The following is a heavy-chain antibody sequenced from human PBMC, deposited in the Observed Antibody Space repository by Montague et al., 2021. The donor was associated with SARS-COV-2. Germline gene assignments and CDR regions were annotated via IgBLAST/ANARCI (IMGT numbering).Heavy chain of an antibody. J-gene: IGHJ6*02. CDR2: INHSGST. V-gene: IGHV4-34*01. D-gene: IGHD2-2*01. CDR3: ARVRAVPAAMRIFSLGRSYDGMDV. Sequence: SETLSLTCAVYGGSFSSYYWSWIRQPPGTGLEWIGEINHSGSTNYNPSLKSRVTMSVDTSKNQFSLKLSSVTAADTAVYYCARVRAVPAAMRIFSLGRSYDGMDVWGQGTTVTVSS. CDR1: GGSFSSYY.